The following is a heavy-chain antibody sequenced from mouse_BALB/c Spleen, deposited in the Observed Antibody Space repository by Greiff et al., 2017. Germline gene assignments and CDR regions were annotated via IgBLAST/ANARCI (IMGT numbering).Heavy chain of an antibody. CDR3: ARSGYYGNYYYYAMDY. Sequence: QVQLKESGADLVQPGASVKLSCKASGYTFTSYYMYWVKQRPGQGLEWIGEIYPGDGDTNYNGKFKGKATLTADKSTSTAYMQLSSLTSEASAVYFCARSGYYGNYYYYAMDYWGQGTSVTVSS. CDR2: IYPGDGDT. J-gene: IGHJ4*01. CDR1: GYTFTSYY. V-gene: IGHV1-80*01. D-gene: IGHD2-1*01.